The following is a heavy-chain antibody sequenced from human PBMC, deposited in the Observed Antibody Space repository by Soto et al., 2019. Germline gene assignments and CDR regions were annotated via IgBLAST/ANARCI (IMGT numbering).Heavy chain of an antibody. CDR1: GGSISSSSYY. CDR2: IYYSGST. D-gene: IGHD3-16*01. Sequence: SETLSLTCTVSGGSISSSSYYWGWIRQPPGKGLEWIGSIYYSGSTYYNPSLKSRVTISVDTSKNQFSLKLSSVTAADTAVYYCARHLEYDYVWGSYLYWGQGTLVTVSS. CDR3: ARHLEYDYVWGSYLY. J-gene: IGHJ4*02. V-gene: IGHV4-39*01.